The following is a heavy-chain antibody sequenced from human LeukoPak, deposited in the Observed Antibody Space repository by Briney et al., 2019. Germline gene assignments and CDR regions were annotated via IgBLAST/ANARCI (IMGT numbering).Heavy chain of an antibody. J-gene: IGHJ4*02. CDR1: GYPFTSYG. D-gene: IGHD4-11*01. V-gene: IGHV1-18*01. CDR2: ISAYSGNT. CDR3: ARLNCRMTTCQDYNFDY. Sequence: ASVKVSCKASGYPFTSYGINWVRQAPGQGLEWMGWISAYSGNTNYAQKFQDRVTMTTDTSTGTVYMDLRSLRSDDTAAYYCARLNCRMTTCQDYNFDYWGQGTLVTVSS.